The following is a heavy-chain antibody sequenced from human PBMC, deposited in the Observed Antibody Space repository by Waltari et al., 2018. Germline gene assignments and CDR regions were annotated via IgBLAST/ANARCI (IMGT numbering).Heavy chain of an antibody. J-gene: IGHJ4*02. D-gene: IGHD4-17*01. Sequence: QVQLQQWGAGLLKPSETLSLTCAFYGGSFSGYYWSWIRQPPGKGLEWIGEINHSGSTNYNPSLKSRVTISVDTSKNQFSLKLSSVTAADTAVYYCARGSTTLDYWGQGTLVTVSS. CDR1: GGSFSGYY. CDR3: ARGSTTLDY. V-gene: IGHV4-34*01. CDR2: INHSGST.